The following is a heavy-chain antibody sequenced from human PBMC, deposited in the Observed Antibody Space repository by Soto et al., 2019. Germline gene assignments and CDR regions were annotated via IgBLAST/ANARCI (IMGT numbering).Heavy chain of an antibody. Sequence: QVHLVQSGAEVKKPGASVKVSCKGSGYAFTTYGITWVRQVPGQGLEWMGWISAHNGNTNYAQKLQGRVTVTRDTSMSTAYMELRSLRSDDTAVYYCARGRYGDYWGQGALVTVSS. V-gene: IGHV1-18*01. D-gene: IGHD1-1*01. CDR3: ARGRYGDY. J-gene: IGHJ4*02. CDR2: ISAHNGNT. CDR1: GYAFTTYG.